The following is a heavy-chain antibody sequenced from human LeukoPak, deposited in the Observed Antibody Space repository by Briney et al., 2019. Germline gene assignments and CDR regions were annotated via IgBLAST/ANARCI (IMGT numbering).Heavy chain of an antibody. CDR2: IYSDGNT. CDR3: ARASTWGFGQLPLVYGMDV. Sequence: GGSLRLSCAASGFTFSSYGMHWVRQAPGKGLEWVSIIYSDGNTYYADSVKGRFTISTDSSKNTLYLQMNSLRADDTAVYYCARASTWGFGQLPLVYGMDVWGQGTTVTVSS. V-gene: IGHV3-53*01. CDR1: GFTFSSYG. J-gene: IGHJ6*02. D-gene: IGHD3-10*01.